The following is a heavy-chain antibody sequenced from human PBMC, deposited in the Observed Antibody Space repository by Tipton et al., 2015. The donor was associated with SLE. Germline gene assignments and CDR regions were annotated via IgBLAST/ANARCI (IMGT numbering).Heavy chain of an antibody. CDR2: LYTSGST. J-gene: IGHJ6*02. V-gene: IGHV4-61*09. D-gene: IGHD2-21*01. Sequence: LRLSCTVSGASITSDSHYWSWIRQPAGKGLEWIGHLYTSGSTNFNPSLKSRVTISVDTSKNQFSLRLSSVTAADTAVYYCARELLTPSPDYYYFGMDVWGQGTTVTVSS. CDR3: ARELLTPSPDYYYFGMDV. CDR1: GASITSDSHY.